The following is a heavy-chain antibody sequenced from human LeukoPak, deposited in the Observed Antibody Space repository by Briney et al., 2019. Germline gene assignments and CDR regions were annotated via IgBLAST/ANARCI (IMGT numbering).Heavy chain of an antibody. CDR2: INPNSGGT. D-gene: IGHD3-22*01. V-gene: IGHV1-2*06. CDR1: GYTLTDYY. CDR3: ARVGYYESSGYYEY. Sequence: ASVKVSYKASGYTLTDYYMHWVRQAPGQGLEWMGRINPNSGGTNYAQKFQGRVTMTRDTSISTVYMELSRLRSDDTAVYYCARVGYYESSGYYEYWGQGTLVTVSS. J-gene: IGHJ4*02.